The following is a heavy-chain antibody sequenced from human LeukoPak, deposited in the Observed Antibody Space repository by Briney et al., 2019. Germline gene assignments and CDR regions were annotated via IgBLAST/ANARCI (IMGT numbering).Heavy chain of an antibody. CDR3: AQEAEPTYSYESNAYEDYAMDV. Sequence: GGSLRLSCEASGFTFSGYSMNWVRQAPGEGLKWVSSISSSSSSIYYADSVKGRFTISRDNGKNSLFLQMNSLRAEDTAVFYCAQEAEPTYSYESNAYEDYAMDVWGQGTTVTVSS. D-gene: IGHD3-22*01. V-gene: IGHV3-21*01. J-gene: IGHJ6*02. CDR1: GFTFSGYS. CDR2: ISSSSSSI.